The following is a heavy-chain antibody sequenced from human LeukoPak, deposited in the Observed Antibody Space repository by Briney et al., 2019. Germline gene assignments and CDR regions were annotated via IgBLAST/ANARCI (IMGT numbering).Heavy chain of an antibody. Sequence: PSGTLSLTCAVSGGSISSSNWWRWVRQPPGKGLEWIGEIYHSGSTNYNPSLKSRVTVSVDKSKNQFSLKLNSVTAADTAVYYCARLNCGGDCSFDYWGQGTLVTVSS. CDR1: GGSISSSNW. CDR3: ARLNCGGDCSFDY. CDR2: IYHSGST. V-gene: IGHV4-4*02. J-gene: IGHJ4*02. D-gene: IGHD2-21*02.